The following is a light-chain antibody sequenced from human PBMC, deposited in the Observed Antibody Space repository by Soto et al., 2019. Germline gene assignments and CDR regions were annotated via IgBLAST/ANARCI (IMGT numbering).Light chain of an antibody. J-gene: IGKJ1*01. CDR3: MQALQTWT. V-gene: IGKV2-28*01. CDR2: LGS. CDR1: QGLLHSNGYNY. Sequence: DIVMTQSPLSLPVTPGEPASISSGPIQGLLHSNGYNYLDWYLQKPGQSPHLLIYLGSNRASGVPDRFSGSGSGTDFTLKISRVEAEDVGVYYCMQALQTWTFGQGTKVEIK.